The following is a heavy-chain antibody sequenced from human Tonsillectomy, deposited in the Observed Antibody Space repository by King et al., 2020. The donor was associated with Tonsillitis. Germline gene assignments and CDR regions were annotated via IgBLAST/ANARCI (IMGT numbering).Heavy chain of an antibody. J-gene: IGHJ1*01. CDR1: GFTFSSYG. Sequence: VQLVESGGGVVQPGRSLRLSCAASGFTFSSYGMHWVRQAPGKGLEWVADISYDGSNKYYADSVKGRFTISRDNSKKTLYLQMNSRRAEDTAVYYCARGPISMIVVVISYFYLRGQGPVVTVSS. CDR3: ARGPISMIVVVISYFYL. CDR2: ISYDGSNK. V-gene: IGHV3-30*03. D-gene: IGHD3-22*01.